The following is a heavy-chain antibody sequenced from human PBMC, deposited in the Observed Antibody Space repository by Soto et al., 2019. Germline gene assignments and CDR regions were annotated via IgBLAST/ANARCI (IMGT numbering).Heavy chain of an antibody. D-gene: IGHD6-19*01. CDR1: GYTFTGYY. CDR2: INPNSGGT. Sequence: ASVKVSCKASGYTFTGYYMHWVRQAPGQGLEWMGWINPNSGGTNYAQKFQGWVTMTRDTSISTAYMELSRLRSDDTAVYYCARGIRIGRYSSGWREINWFDPWGQGTLVTVSS. CDR3: ARGIRIGRYSSGWREINWFDP. V-gene: IGHV1-2*04. J-gene: IGHJ5*02.